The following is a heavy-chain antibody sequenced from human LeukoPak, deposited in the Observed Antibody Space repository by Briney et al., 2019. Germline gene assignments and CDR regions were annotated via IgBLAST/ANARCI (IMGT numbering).Heavy chain of an antibody. Sequence: SGPTLAKPTQPLTLTCTFSGLSLSTSGGGVGWIRQPPGKALEWLALIYWDDDKRYSPSLKSRLTITKDTSKNQVVLTMTNMDPVDTATYYCAHSQRNYKWFDPWGQGTLVTVSS. CDR1: GLSLSTSGGG. V-gene: IGHV2-5*02. CDR2: IYWDDDK. J-gene: IGHJ5*02. CDR3: AHSQRNYKWFDP. D-gene: IGHD3-10*01.